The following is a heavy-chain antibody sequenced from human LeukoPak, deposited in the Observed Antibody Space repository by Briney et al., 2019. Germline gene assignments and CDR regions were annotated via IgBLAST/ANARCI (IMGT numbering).Heavy chain of an antibody. D-gene: IGHD2-15*01. V-gene: IGHV3-20*04. J-gene: IGHJ6*03. Sequence: GGSLRLSCAASGFSFNDYGMSWVRQAPGQGPEWASGITWNGGSTDYAASVKGRFTISRDNAKNSLYLRMNSLRDEDTALYYCARGGGSIRHSYYYYVDVWGKGTSVTVSS. CDR1: GFSFNDYG. CDR2: ITWNGGST. CDR3: ARGGGSIRHSYYYYVDV.